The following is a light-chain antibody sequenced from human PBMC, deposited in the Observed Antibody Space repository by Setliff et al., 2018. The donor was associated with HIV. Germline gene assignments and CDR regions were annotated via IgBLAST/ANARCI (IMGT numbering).Light chain of an antibody. V-gene: IGLV2-23*02. CDR2: EVT. Sequence: LTQPASVSGSPGQSITISCTGTSSDVGSFSLVSWYQQEPGKAPKLIIYEVTKRPSGISDRFSGSKSGNTASLSISGLQTEDEADYYCCSYASSQTYVFGIGTKVTVL. CDR1: SSDVGSFSL. CDR3: CSYASSQTYV. J-gene: IGLJ1*01.